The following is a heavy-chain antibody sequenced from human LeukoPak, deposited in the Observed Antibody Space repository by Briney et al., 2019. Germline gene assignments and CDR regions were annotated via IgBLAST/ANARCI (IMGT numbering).Heavy chain of an antibody. V-gene: IGHV3-48*03. D-gene: IGHD2-15*01. Sequence: GGSLRLSCAASGFTFSSYEMNWVRQAPGKGLEWVSYISISGSTIYYADSVKGRFTISRDNAKNSLYLQMNSLRAEDTAVYYCARDRRYCSGGSCYFPPRWGQGTLVTVSS. CDR1: GFTFSSYE. CDR2: ISISGSTI. J-gene: IGHJ4*02. CDR3: ARDRRYCSGGSCYFPPR.